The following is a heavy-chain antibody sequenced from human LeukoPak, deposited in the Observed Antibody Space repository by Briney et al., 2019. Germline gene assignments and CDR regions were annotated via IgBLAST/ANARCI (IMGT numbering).Heavy chain of an antibody. CDR3: ARNLVTTTSMSFDY. V-gene: IGHV4-31*03. Sequence: SQTLSLTCTVSTGSISSGDYYWSWIRQHPGKGLEWIGYIYYSGSTHYSPSLRSRVSISVDTSKNQFSLEVSSVTAADTAVYYCARNLVTTTSMSFDYWGQGTLVTVSS. D-gene: IGHD4-17*01. CDR1: TGSISSGDYY. J-gene: IGHJ4*02. CDR2: IYYSGST.